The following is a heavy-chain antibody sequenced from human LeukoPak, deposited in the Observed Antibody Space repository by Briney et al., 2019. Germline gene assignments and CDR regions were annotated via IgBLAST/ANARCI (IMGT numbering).Heavy chain of an antibody. J-gene: IGHJ4*02. V-gene: IGHV3-43*02. CDR2: ISGDGGST. CDR1: GLTFDDYA. D-gene: IGHD1-26*01. CDR3: AKDTRPIVGAYLFDY. Sequence: PGGSLRLSCAASGLTFDDYAMHWVRQAPGKGLEWVSLISGDGGSTYYADSVKGRFTISRDNSKNSLYLQMNSLRTEDTALYYCAKDTRPIVGAYLFDYWGQGTLVTVSS.